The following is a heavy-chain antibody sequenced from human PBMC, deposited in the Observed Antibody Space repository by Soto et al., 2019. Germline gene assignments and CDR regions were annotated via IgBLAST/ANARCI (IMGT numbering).Heavy chain of an antibody. J-gene: IGHJ4*02. V-gene: IGHV3-64*02. Sequence: GGSLRLSCAASGFTFSSSYMHWVRQAPGKGLQYVSAISPGGSGTFYTDSVKGRFTISRDNSKNALYLQMGSLRVEDMAVYYCARGYYHGSGLYYFDYWGRGTLVTVSS. CDR3: ARGYYHGSGLYYFDY. CDR1: GFTFSSSY. CDR2: ISPGGSGT. D-gene: IGHD3-10*01.